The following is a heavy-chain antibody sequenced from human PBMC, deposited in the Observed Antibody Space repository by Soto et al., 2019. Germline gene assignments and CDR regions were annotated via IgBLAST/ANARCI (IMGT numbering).Heavy chain of an antibody. D-gene: IGHD3-3*01. Sequence: ASVKVSCKASGYTFTSYYMHWVRQAPGQGLEWMGIINPSGGSTSYAQKFQGRVTMTRDTSTSTVYMELSSLRSEDTAVYYCASPPPYYVFWSVYRDFDYGGKGPPVTVSS. CDR2: INPSGGST. CDR1: GYTFTSYY. V-gene: IGHV1-46*03. CDR3: ASPPPYYVFWSVYRDFDY. J-gene: IGHJ4*02.